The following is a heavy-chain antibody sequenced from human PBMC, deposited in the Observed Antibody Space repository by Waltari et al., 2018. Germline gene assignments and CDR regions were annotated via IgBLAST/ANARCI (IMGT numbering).Heavy chain of an antibody. CDR1: GGSISSYY. CDR2: IYTSGST. V-gene: IGHV4-4*09. D-gene: IGHD4-17*01. Sequence: QVQLQESGPGLVKPSETLSLTCTVSGGSISSYYWSWIRQPPGKGLEWIGYIYTSGSTNYNPSLKSRVTISVDTSKNQFSLKLSSVTAADTAVYYCALTTVTSLGPYFDYWGQGTLVTVSS. J-gene: IGHJ4*02. CDR3: ALTTVTSLGPYFDY.